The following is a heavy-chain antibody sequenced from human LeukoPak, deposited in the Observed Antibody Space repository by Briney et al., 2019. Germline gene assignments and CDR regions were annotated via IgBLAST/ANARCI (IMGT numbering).Heavy chain of an antibody. CDR2: ISSSSSTI. D-gene: IGHD5-18*01. Sequence: GGSLRLSCAASGFTFSSYSMNWVRQAPGKGLEWVSYISSSSSTIYYADSVKGRFTISRDNAKNSLYLQMNSLRAEDTAVYYCARVYSYGYYLGFDYWGQGTLVTVSS. J-gene: IGHJ4*02. CDR1: GFTFSSYS. V-gene: IGHV3-48*01. CDR3: ARVYSYGYYLGFDY.